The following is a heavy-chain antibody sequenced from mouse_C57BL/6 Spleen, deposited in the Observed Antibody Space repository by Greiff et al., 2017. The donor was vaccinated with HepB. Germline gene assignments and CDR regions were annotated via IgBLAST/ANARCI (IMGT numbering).Heavy chain of an antibody. Sequence: QLKESGPELVKPGASVKISCKASGYSFTGYYMNWVKQSPEKSLEWIGEINPSTGGTTYNQKFKAKATLTVDKSSSTAYMQLKSLTSEDSAVYYCARGDYTYYFDYWGQGTTLTVSS. CDR1: GYSFTGYY. D-gene: IGHD2-12*01. V-gene: IGHV1-42*01. CDR3: ARGDYTYYFDY. CDR2: INPSTGGT. J-gene: IGHJ2*01.